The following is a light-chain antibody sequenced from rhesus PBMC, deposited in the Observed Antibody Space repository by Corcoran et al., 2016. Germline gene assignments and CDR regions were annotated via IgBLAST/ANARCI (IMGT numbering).Light chain of an antibody. J-gene: IGKJ4*01. CDR3: QQYDALPVT. CDR2: DAF. CDR1: QGINSW. V-gene: IGKV1-19*01. Sequence: DIQMTQSPSSLSASVGDKVTLTCHASQGINSWLAWYQPKPGQAPIPLLFDAFRLQSGVPHRFRGSGYGTDYSLTISSLQPEDFATYYCQQYDALPVTFGGGTKVQIK.